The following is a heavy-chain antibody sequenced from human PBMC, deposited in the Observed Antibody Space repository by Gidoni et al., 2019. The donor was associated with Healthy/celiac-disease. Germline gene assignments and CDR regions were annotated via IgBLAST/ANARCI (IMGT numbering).Heavy chain of an antibody. J-gene: IGHJ6*02. CDR2: IRGSGGST. CDR1: GFTFSSYS. Sequence: EVQLLESGGGLVQPGGSLRLSCAASGFTFSSYSLSWVRQAPGKGLEWVSAIRGSGGSTYYADSVKGRFTISRDNSKNTLYLQMNSLRAEDTAVYYCAKDQSYDSSGYYYTIYYYYGMDVWGQGTTVTVSS. D-gene: IGHD3-22*01. V-gene: IGHV3-23*01. CDR3: AKDQSYDSSGYYYTIYYYYGMDV.